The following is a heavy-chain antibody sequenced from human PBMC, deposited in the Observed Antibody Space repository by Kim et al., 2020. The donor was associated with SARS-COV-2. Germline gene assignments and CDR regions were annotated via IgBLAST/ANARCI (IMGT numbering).Heavy chain of an antibody. V-gene: IGHV2-70*11. J-gene: IGHJ4*02. Sequence: SGPTLVNPTQTLTLTCTFSGFSLSTTGMCVSWIRQPPGKALEWLARIDWDDDKYYSTSLKTRLTISKDTSKNQVVLTMANMDPADTATYYCARMTGNTGWKIFDFWGQGTLVTVSS. D-gene: IGHD3-9*01. CDR1: GFSLSTTGMC. CDR2: IDWDDDK. CDR3: ARMTGNTGWKIFDF.